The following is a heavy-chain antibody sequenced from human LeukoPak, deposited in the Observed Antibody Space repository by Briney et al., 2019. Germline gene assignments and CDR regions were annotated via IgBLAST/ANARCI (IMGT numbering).Heavy chain of an antibody. CDR2: ISGSGGST. V-gene: IGHV3-23*01. J-gene: IGHJ4*02. Sequence: GGSLRLSCAASGFTFSSYAMSWVRQAPGKGLEWVSAISGSGGSTYYADSVKSRFTISRDNSKNTLYLQMNSLRADDTAVYYCARDSGSSWFFDYWGQGTLVTVSS. CDR1: GFTFSSYA. CDR3: ARDSGSSWFFDY. D-gene: IGHD6-13*01.